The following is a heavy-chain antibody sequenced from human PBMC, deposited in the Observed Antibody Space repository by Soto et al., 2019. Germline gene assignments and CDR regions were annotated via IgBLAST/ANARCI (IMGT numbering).Heavy chain of an antibody. CDR1: SGPDRSHN. CDR2: VYYTGDT. J-gene: IGHJ6*02. Sequence: QVQLQQSGPRLVKPSETLSLTCTVSSGPDRSHNWGWIRQPPGRGLEWIGYVYYTGDTAYNPSLSXXAXXSADASTNDISLTLSSVTAADPAVYYCVRQGIDYIHGLVDVGGQGTTVSVSS. CDR3: VRQGIDYIHGLVDV. D-gene: IGHD4-4*01. V-gene: IGHV4-59*08.